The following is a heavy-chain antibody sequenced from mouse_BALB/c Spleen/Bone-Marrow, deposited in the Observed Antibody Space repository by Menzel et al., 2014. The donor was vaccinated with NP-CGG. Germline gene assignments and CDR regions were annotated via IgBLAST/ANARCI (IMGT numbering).Heavy chain of an antibody. CDR3: ARDYYGNIYAMDY. CDR1: GFTFTDYY. V-gene: IGHV7-3*02. Sequence: EVKLMESGGGLVQPGGSLRLSCATSGFTFTDYYMSWVRQPPGKALEWLGSIRNKSNGYATEYSASVKGRFTISRDNSQSILYLQMNTLRAEDSATYYCARDYYGNIYAMDYWGQGTPVTVSS. J-gene: IGHJ4*01. D-gene: IGHD1-1*01. CDR2: IRNKSNGYAT.